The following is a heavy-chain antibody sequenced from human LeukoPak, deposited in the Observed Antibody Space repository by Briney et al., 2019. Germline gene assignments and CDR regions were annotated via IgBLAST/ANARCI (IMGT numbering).Heavy chain of an antibody. J-gene: IGHJ4*02. CDR1: GGSISSYY. CDR3: ARGPRGWSGYPYYFDY. CDR2: IYYSGST. D-gene: IGHD3-3*01. Sequence: SETLSLTCTVSGGSISSYYWSWIRQPPGKGLEWIGYIYYSGSTNYNPSLKSRGTISVDTSKNQFSLKLSSVTAADTAVYYCARGPRGWSGYPYYFDYWGQGTLVTVSS. V-gene: IGHV4-59*01.